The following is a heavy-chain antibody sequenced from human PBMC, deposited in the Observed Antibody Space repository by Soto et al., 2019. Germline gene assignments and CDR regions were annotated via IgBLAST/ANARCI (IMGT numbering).Heavy chain of an antibody. D-gene: IGHD3-9*01. CDR3: ARELRYFDWLLSWYFDY. J-gene: IGHJ4*02. Sequence: QVQLVESGGGVVQPGRSLRLSCAASGFTFSSYGMHWVRQAPGKGLEWVAVIWYDGSNKYYADSVKGRFTISRDNSKNTLYLQMNSLRAEDTAVYYCARELRYFDWLLSWYFDYWGQGTLVTVSS. CDR1: GFTFSSYG. V-gene: IGHV3-33*01. CDR2: IWYDGSNK.